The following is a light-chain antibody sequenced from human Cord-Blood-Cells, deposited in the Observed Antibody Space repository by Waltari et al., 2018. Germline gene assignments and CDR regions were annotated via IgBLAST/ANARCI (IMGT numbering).Light chain of an antibody. CDR2: EVS. J-gene: IGLJ1*01. CDR3: CSYAGSSTFV. CDR1: SSDIGSYNL. V-gene: IGLV2-23*02. Sequence: QSALPPPASVSGSPGQSITLSCTGTSSDIGSYNLVSWYQQHPGKAPKLMIYEVSKRPSGVSNRFSGSKSGNTASLTISGLQAEDEADYYCCSYAGSSTFVFGTGTKVTVL.